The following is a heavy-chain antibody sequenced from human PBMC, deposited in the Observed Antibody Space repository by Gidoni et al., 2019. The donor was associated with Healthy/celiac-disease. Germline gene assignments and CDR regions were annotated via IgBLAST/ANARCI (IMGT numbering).Heavy chain of an antibody. J-gene: IGHJ4*02. CDR3: AKLLDYGDPGDFDY. CDR1: GFSFSSYG. Sequence: QVQLVESGGGVVQPGRSLRLSCAAAGFSFSSYGMPWVRQAPGKGLEGVAVISYDGSNKYYADSVKGRFTISRDNSKNTLYLQMNSLRAEDTAVYYCAKLLDYGDPGDFDYWGQGTLVTVSS. V-gene: IGHV3-30*18. CDR2: ISYDGSNK. D-gene: IGHD4-17*01.